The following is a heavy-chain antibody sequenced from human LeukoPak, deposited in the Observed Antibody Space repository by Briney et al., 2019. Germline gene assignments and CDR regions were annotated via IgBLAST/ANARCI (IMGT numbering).Heavy chain of an antibody. Sequence: ASVKVFCKASGYTFTDYYLHWVRQAPGQGLEWMGWINPDSGGTKYAQKFQGRVTMTRDTSISTAYMELNNLRSDDTAVYFCARGRASWYFDLWGRDTLVTVSS. CDR1: GYTFTDYY. J-gene: IGHJ2*01. CDR3: ARGRASWYFDL. V-gene: IGHV1-2*02. CDR2: INPDSGGT.